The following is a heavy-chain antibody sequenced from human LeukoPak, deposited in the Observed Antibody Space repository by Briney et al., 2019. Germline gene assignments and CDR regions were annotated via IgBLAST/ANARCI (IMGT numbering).Heavy chain of an antibody. Sequence: GASVKVSCKTSGYTFTSYDINWVRQATGQGLEWMGWMNPNSGNTGYAQKFQGRVTMTRNTSISTAYMELSSLRSEDTAVYYCARGENDLGIAERIDYWGQGTLVTVSS. V-gene: IGHV1-8*01. D-gene: IGHD6-13*01. CDR3: ARGENDLGIAERIDY. CDR1: GYTFTSYD. CDR2: MNPNSGNT. J-gene: IGHJ4*02.